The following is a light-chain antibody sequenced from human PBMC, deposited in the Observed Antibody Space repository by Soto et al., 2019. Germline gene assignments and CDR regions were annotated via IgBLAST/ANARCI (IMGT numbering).Light chain of an antibody. J-gene: IGLJ1*01. Sequence: QSVLTQPASVSGSPGQSITISCTGSSSDIGGYNYVSWYQQEPGKAPKLLIFEVRSRPSGISNRFSGSKSGNTASLTISGIQAEDEADYYCSSFKSVSIVVFGTGTKLTVL. CDR2: EVR. CDR3: SSFKSVSIVV. CDR1: SSDIGGYNY. V-gene: IGLV2-14*01.